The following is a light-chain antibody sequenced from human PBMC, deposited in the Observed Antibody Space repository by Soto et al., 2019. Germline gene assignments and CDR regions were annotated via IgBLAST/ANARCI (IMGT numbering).Light chain of an antibody. Sequence: EIVMTQSPGTLSLSPGERATLSCRASQSVSSNLAWYQQIPGQAPRLLIYGASTRATGIPVRFSGSGSGTEFTLAISSLQSEDFAVYYCQQYNDWPQTFGLGTKVEIK. J-gene: IGKJ1*01. CDR1: QSVSSN. CDR2: GAS. CDR3: QQYNDWPQT. V-gene: IGKV3-15*01.